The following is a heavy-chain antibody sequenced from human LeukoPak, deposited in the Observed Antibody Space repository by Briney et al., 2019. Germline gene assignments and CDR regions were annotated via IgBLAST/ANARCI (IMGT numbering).Heavy chain of an antibody. J-gene: IGHJ5*02. Sequence: GGTLRLSCAASGFTFSSYWMHWVRQAPGKGLVWVSRINTDGSRITYADSVKGRFTISRDNAMNTVYLQMNSLRAEDTAVYYCARVLSGSWDWFDPWGQGTLVTVSS. V-gene: IGHV3-74*01. D-gene: IGHD3-22*01. CDR2: INTDGSRI. CDR1: GFTFSSYW. CDR3: ARVLSGSWDWFDP.